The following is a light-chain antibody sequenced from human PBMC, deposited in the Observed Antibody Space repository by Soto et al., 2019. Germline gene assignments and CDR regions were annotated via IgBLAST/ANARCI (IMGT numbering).Light chain of an antibody. CDR1: SSDVGGYKY. J-gene: IGLJ2*01. CDR3: STYAGIHNLVV. V-gene: IGLV2-8*01. Sequence: QSALTQPPSASGSPGQSVTISCTGTSSDVGGYKYVSWYQQHPGKAPKLMIFEVNKRPSGVPDRFSGSKSGNTASLTVSGLEAEDEADYCSSTYAGIHNLVVFGTGTKLTVL. CDR2: EVN.